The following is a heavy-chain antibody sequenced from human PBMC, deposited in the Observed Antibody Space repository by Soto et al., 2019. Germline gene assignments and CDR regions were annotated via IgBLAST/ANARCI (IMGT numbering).Heavy chain of an antibody. V-gene: IGHV3-48*01. CDR3: ARDIVAGSGWYTYDQ. Sequence: EVQLVESGGGLVQRGGSLRLSCAASGFTFSRYSMNWVRQAPGKGLEWVSYINDDSDSTYYADSVKGRFTISRDNAKNSLYLQMDSLRAEDTAVYYCARDIVAGSGWYTYDQWGQGTLVTVSS. J-gene: IGHJ4*02. D-gene: IGHD6-19*01. CDR1: GFTFSRYS. CDR2: INDDSDST.